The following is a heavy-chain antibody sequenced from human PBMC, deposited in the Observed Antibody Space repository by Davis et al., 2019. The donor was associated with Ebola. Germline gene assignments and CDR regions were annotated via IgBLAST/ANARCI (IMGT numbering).Heavy chain of an antibody. V-gene: IGHV1-3*01. CDR2: INAGNGNT. Sequence: ASVKVSCKASGYTFTSYAMHWVRQAPGQRLEWMGWINAGNGNTKYSQKFQGRVTITRDTSASTAYMELSSLRSEDTAVYYCARERGIVVVPTAPDYWGQGTLVTVSS. J-gene: IGHJ4*02. D-gene: IGHD2-2*01. CDR3: ARERGIVVVPTAPDY. CDR1: GYTFTSYA.